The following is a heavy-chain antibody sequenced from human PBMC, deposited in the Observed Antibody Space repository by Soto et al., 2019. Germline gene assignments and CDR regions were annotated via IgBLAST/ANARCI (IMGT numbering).Heavy chain of an antibody. CDR1: GDTYTSYY. CDR2: FNPSGGGT. V-gene: IGHV1-46*01. J-gene: IGHJ2*01. D-gene: IGHD3-22*01. CDR3: ASTKYDSSAYYYWYLGL. Sequence: ASVKVSCKASGDTYTSYYIHWVRQAPGQGLGWMGTFNPSGGGTFYAQKFQGRVTMTGDTSTSTVYMELSSLRSEDTAVYYCASTKYDSSAYYYWYLGLWGRGTLVTVSS.